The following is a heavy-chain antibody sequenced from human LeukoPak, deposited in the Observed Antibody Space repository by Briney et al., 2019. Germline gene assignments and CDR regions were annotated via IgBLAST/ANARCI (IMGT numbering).Heavy chain of an antibody. J-gene: IGHJ4*02. D-gene: IGHD5-18*01. V-gene: IGHV4-59*01. CDR2: IYYSWRT. Sequence: PSETLSLTCTVSGGSISSFYWNWIRLPPGKGLELIGYIYYSWRTNYNPSLKSRVTISVDSSKNQFSLKLSSVTAADTAMYYCARGRKYTYGYTVTELGSGYFDYWGQGTLVTVSS. CDR1: GGSISSFY. CDR3: ARGRKYTYGYTVTELGSGYFDY.